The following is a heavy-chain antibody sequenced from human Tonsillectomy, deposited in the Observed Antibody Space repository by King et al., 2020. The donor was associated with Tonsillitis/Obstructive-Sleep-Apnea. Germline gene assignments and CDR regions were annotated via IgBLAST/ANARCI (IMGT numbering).Heavy chain of an antibody. D-gene: IGHD3-10*01. V-gene: IGHV5-51*01. CDR2: IYLGDSDT. J-gene: IGHJ4*02. Sequence: VQLVESGAEVKKPGESLKISCKGSGYSFTSYWIGWVRQMPGKGLEWRGIIYLGDSDTRYSPSFQGQVTLAAAKSISTAYLQWSSLKASDTAMYYCARHCSGSGSYCFDYWGQGTLVTVSS. CDR3: ARHCSGSGSYCFDY. CDR1: GYSFTSYW.